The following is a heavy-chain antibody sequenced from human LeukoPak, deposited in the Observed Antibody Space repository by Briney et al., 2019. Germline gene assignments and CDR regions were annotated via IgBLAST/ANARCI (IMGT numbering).Heavy chain of an antibody. CDR1: GFTFSSYA. Sequence: PGGSLRLSCAASGFTFSSYAMHWVRQAPGKGLEWVAVISYDGSNKYYADSVKGRFAISRDNSKNTLYPQMNSLRAEDTAVYYCARDPRGVLWGYFDYWGQGTLVTVSS. CDR3: ARDPRGVLWGYFDY. D-gene: IGHD3-10*01. V-gene: IGHV3-30*09. J-gene: IGHJ4*02. CDR2: ISYDGSNK.